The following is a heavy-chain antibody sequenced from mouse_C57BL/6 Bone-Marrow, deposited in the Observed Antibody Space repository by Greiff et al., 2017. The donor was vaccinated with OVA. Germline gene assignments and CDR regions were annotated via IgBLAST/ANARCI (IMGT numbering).Heavy chain of an antibody. D-gene: IGHD2-3*01. V-gene: IGHV10-1*01. CDR3: VRPPGDGYMRGNYAMDY. CDR1: GFSFNTYA. Sequence: EVQLVESGGGLVQPKGSLKLSCAASGFSFNTYAMNWVRQAPGKGLEWVARIRSKSNNYATYYADSVKDRFTISRDDSESMLYLQMNNLKTEDTAMYYCVRPPGDGYMRGNYAMDYWGQGTSVTVSS. CDR2: IRSKSNNYAT. J-gene: IGHJ4*01.